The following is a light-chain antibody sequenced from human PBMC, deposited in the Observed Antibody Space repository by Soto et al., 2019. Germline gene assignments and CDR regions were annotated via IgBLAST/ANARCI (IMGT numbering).Light chain of an antibody. J-gene: IGLJ1*01. CDR1: SSDVGGYNY. V-gene: IGLV2-14*01. CDR3: SSYTSSSTLV. CDR2: EVS. Sequence: QSALTQPGSVSGSPGQSITSSCTGTSSDVGGYNYVSWYQQHPGKAPKLMIYEVSNRPSGVSNRFSGSKSGNTASLTISGLQAEDEADYYCSSYTSSSTLVFGTGTKVTAL.